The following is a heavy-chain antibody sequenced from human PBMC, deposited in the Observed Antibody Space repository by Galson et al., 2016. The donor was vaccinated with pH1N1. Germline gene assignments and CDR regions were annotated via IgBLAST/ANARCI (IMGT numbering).Heavy chain of an antibody. CDR1: GYSLPHYW. CDR2: IYVGDSHT. V-gene: IGHV5-51*01. CDR3: ASTRPEFRYFDEQKPHFFDY. D-gene: IGHD3-9*01. Sequence: QSGAEVKKPGESLKISCQGFGYSLPHYWIGWVRQMPGKGLEWMGIIYVGDSHTRYSPSFQGQVTISADKSISTAYLERSSLKATDTAKYYCASTRPEFRYFDEQKPHFFDYWGQGTRVTVSS. J-gene: IGHJ4*02.